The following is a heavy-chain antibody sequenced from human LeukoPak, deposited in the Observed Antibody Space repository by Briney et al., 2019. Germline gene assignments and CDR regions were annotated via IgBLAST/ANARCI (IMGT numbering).Heavy chain of an antibody. V-gene: IGHV4-59*08. D-gene: IGHD3-22*01. CDR3: ARQGPYDSSGYT. CDR2: IYYSGST. Sequence: SETLSLTCTVSGGSISSYYWSWIRQPPGKGLEWIGYIYYSGSTNYNPSLKSRVTISVDTSKNQFSLKLSSVTAADTAVYYCARQGPYDSSGYTWGQGTLVTVSS. CDR1: GGSISSYY. J-gene: IGHJ5*02.